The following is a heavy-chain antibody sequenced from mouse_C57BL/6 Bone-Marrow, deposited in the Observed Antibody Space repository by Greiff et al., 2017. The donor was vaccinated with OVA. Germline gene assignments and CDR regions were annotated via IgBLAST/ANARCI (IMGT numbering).Heavy chain of an antibody. CDR2: ISDGGSYT. J-gene: IGHJ4*01. Sequence: EVQLVESGGGLMKPGGSLKLSCAASGFTFSSYAMSWVRQTPEKRLEWVATISDGGSYTYYPDNVKGRFTISRDNAKNNLYLQMSHLKSEDTAMYYCASHDYYAMDYWGQGTSVTVSS. CDR1: GFTFSSYA. V-gene: IGHV5-4*01. CDR3: ASHDYYAMDY.